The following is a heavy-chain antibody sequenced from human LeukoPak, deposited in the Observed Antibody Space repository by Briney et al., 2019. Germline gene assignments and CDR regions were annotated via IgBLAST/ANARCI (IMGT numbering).Heavy chain of an antibody. Sequence: GGFLRLSCAASGFTVSRNYMSRVLQAPGKVLQRFSVIYSGGSTYYADSVKGRFTISRDNSKNTLYLQMNSLRAEDTAVYFFKKKTAYEILTGYYNGYFDYWGQGTLVTVSS. D-gene: IGHD3-9*01. V-gene: IGHV3-53*01. J-gene: IGHJ4*02. CDR3: KKKTAYEILTGYYNGYFDY. CDR2: IYSGGST. CDR1: GFTVSRNY.